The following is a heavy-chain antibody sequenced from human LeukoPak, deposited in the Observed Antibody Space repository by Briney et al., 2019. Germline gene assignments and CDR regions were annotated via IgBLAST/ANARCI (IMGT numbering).Heavy chain of an antibody. J-gene: IGHJ3*01. D-gene: IGHD3-16*01. CDR2: IYYSGST. Sequence: SQTLSLTCTVSGGSISSGGYYWSWIRQHPGKGLEWIGYIYYSGSTYYNPSLKSRVTMSVDTSKNQFSLRLSSVTAADTAVYYCARNWGSWAFDVWGQGTMVTVSS. V-gene: IGHV4-31*03. CDR3: ARNWGSWAFDV. CDR1: GGSISSGGYY.